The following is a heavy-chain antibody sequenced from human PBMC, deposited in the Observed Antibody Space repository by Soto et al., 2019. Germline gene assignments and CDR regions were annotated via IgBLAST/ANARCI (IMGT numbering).Heavy chain of an antibody. Sequence: SETLSLTCTVSGGSISSYYWSWIRQPPGKGLEWIGYIYYSGSTNYNPSLKSRVTLSVDTSKNQFSLKLSSVTAADTAVYYCARRVTYYYGSGIWWFDPWGQGTLVTVSS. CDR2: IYYSGST. D-gene: IGHD3-10*01. J-gene: IGHJ5*02. CDR3: ARRVTYYYGSGIWWFDP. CDR1: GGSISSYY. V-gene: IGHV4-59*08.